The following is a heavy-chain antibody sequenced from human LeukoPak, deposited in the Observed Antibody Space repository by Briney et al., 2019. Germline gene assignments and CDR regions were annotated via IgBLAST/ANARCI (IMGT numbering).Heavy chain of an antibody. D-gene: IGHD3-16*02. J-gene: IGHJ4*02. Sequence: ASVKVSCKASGYTFTSYGISWVRQAPGQGLEWMGWISAYNGNTNYAQKLQGRVTMTTDTSTSTAYMELSRLRSDDTAVYYCARVAYDYVWGSYRIFDYWGQGTLVTVSS. CDR3: ARVAYDYVWGSYRIFDY. CDR1: GYTFTSYG. CDR2: ISAYNGNT. V-gene: IGHV1-18*01.